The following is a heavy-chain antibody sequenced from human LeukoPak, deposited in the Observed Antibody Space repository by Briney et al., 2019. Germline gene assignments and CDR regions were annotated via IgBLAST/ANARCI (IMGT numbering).Heavy chain of an antibody. J-gene: IGHJ4*02. CDR3: ATVGTYDYATSGYYY. Sequence: ASVKVSCKASGYTFTSYGISWVRQAPGEGLEWMGGFHPEEGDTIYTQKFQGRVTMTEDTSTDTVYMELRSLKSEDTAVYYCATVGTYDYATSGYYYWGQGTLVTVSS. V-gene: IGHV1-24*01. CDR2: FHPEEGDT. CDR1: GYTFTSYG. D-gene: IGHD3-22*01.